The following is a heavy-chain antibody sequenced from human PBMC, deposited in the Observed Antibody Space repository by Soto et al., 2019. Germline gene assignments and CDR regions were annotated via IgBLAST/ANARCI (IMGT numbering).Heavy chain of an antibody. V-gene: IGHV3-11*01. CDR3: AREKTAMVTVDY. J-gene: IGHJ4*02. CDR1: GFTFSDYY. D-gene: IGHD5-18*01. CDR2: ITSSGSTI. Sequence: GGSLRLSCAASGFTFSDYYMSWIRQAPGKGLEWVSYITSSGSTIYYADSVKGRFTISRDNAKNSLYLQMNSLRAEDTAVYSCAREKTAMVTVDYWGQGTLVTVSS.